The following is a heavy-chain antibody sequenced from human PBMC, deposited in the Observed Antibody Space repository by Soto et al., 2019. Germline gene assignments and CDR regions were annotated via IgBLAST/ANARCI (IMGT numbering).Heavy chain of an antibody. D-gene: IGHD2-15*01. CDR2: IIPIFGTA. V-gene: IGHV1-69*12. J-gene: IGHJ4*02. CDR3: ARESRYCSGGSCYFLPGIDY. CDR1: GGTFSSYA. Sequence: QVQLVQSGAEVKKPGSSVKVSCKASGGTFSSYAISWVRQSPGQGLEWMGVIIPIFGTANYAQKFQGRVTITADESTSTDYMELSSLRSEDTAVYYCARESRYCSGGSCYFLPGIDYWGQGTLVTVSS.